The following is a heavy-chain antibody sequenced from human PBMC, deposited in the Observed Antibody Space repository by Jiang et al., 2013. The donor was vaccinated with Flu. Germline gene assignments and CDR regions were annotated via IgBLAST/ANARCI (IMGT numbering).Heavy chain of an antibody. CDR1: GFTFSSYA. CDR2: ISGSGDTT. CDR3: ANPQSIAVAGFSGVDY. Sequence: GGGLVQPGGSLRLSCAASGFTFSSYAMSWVRQAPGKGLEWVSGISGSGDTTYYADSVKGRFTISRDNSKNTLYLQMNSLRVEDTAVYYCANPQSIAVAGFSGVDYWGQETLVTVSS. J-gene: IGHJ4*02. V-gene: IGHV3-23*01. D-gene: IGHD6-19*01.